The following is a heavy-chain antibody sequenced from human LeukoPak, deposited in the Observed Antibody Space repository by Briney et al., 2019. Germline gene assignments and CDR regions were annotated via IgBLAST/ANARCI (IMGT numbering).Heavy chain of an antibody. CDR3: ARGGIAVAGALDY. Sequence: GASVKVSCKASGGTFSSYAISWVRQAPGQGLEWMGRIIPIFGTANYAQKFQGRVTITTDESTSTAYMELSSLRSEDTAVYYCARGGIAVAGALDYWGQGTLVTVSS. CDR2: IIPIFGTA. D-gene: IGHD6-19*01. J-gene: IGHJ4*02. CDR1: GGTFSSYA. V-gene: IGHV1-69*05.